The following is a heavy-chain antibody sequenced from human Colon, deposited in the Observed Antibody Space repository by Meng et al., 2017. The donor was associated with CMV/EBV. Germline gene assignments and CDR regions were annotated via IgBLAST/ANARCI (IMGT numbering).Heavy chain of an antibody. CDR2: ISSGGST. Sequence: GGSLRLSCAASGFIVSNNNMSWVRQTPGKGLEYVSVISSGGSTDYVDSVRGRFTISRDNSKNTLFLQMNSLRAEDTAVYYCAGETGLPNGMDVWGQGTTVTVSS. CDR3: AGETGLPNGMDV. CDR1: GFIVSNNN. D-gene: IGHD4-11*01. V-gene: IGHV3-53*01. J-gene: IGHJ6*02.